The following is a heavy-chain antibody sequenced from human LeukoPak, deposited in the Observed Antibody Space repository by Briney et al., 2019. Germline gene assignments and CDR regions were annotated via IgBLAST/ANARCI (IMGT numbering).Heavy chain of an antibody. J-gene: IGHJ4*02. V-gene: IGHV4-34*01. CDR2: INHSGSA. CDR1: GFTFRSYA. Sequence: GSLRLSCAASGFTFRSYAMSWVRQAPGKGLEWIGEINHSGSANYNPSLKSRVTISLDTSKNQFSLKLSSVTAADTAVYYCARGQGTVTTHWGQGTLVTVSS. CDR3: ARGQGTVTTH. D-gene: IGHD4-17*01.